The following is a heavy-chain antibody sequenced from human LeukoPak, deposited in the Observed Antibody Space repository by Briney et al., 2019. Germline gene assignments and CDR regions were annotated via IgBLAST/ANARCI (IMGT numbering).Heavy chain of an antibody. V-gene: IGHV2-70*11. CDR1: GFSLSTSGMC. Sequence: SGPTLVNPTQTLTLTCTFSGFSLSTSGMCVSWIRQPPGKALEWLARIDWDDDRYYNTSLKTRLTISKDTSKNQVVLTMTNMDPVDTATYYRARMRYCSSTSCYYFDYWGQGTLVTVSS. CDR3: ARMRYCSSTSCYYFDY. J-gene: IGHJ4*02. D-gene: IGHD2-2*01. CDR2: IDWDDDR.